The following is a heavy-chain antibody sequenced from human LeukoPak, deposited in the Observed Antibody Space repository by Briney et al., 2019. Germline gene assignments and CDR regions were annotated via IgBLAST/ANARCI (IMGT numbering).Heavy chain of an antibody. J-gene: IGHJ4*02. D-gene: IGHD6-19*01. Sequence: SETLSLTCSVSGGSISSSYYYWGWIRQPPGKGLEWIGSIYYSGSTYYNPSLKSRVTISVDTSKSQFPLKLSSLTAADTAVYYCARHSYSSGWLHFDYWGQGTLVTVSS. CDR3: ARHSYSSGWLHFDY. CDR2: IYYSGST. V-gene: IGHV4-39*01. CDR1: GGSISSSYYY.